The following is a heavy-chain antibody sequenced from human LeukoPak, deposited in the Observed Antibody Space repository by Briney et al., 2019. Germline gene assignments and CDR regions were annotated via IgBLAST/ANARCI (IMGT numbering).Heavy chain of an antibody. CDR2: INPDSGAT. Sequence: ASVKVSCKASGSTFSGYNIHWVRQSPGQGLEWMGWINPDSGATNYAQEFQGRITMTRDTSISTAYMALSRLRSDDTAVYYCERVPGYSYGSGWFDPWGQGTLVTVSS. D-gene: IGHD5-18*01. CDR1: GSTFSGYN. CDR3: ERVPGYSYGSGWFDP. V-gene: IGHV1-2*02. J-gene: IGHJ5*02.